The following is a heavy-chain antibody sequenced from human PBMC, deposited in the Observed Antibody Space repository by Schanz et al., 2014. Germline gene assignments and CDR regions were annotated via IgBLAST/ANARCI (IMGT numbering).Heavy chain of an antibody. D-gene: IGHD4-17*01. CDR3: ARDRGMTTSDYYYGMDV. V-gene: IGHV4-30-4*07. CDR2: IYSSGST. Sequence: QVQLQESGPRLVKPSQTLSLTCTVSGGSISSGAYSWSWIRQPPGKRPEWIGYIYSSGSTYYNPSLKSRVSISKDPSKNQSSLKLSSVTAADTAVYYCARDRGMTTSDYYYGMDVWGQGTTVTVSS. J-gene: IGHJ6*02. CDR1: GGSISSGAYS.